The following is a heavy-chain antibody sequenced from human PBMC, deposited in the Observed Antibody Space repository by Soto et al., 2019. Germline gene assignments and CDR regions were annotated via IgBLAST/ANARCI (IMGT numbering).Heavy chain of an antibody. CDR3: ARRRHYDFWSGYPPDAFDI. CDR1: GYTFTSYG. J-gene: IGHJ3*02. CDR2: ISAYNGNT. D-gene: IGHD3-3*01. Sequence: ASVKVSCKASGYTFTSYGISWVLQAPGQGLEWMGWISAYNGNTNYAQKLQGRVTMTTDTSTSTAYMELRSLRSDDTAVYYCARRRHYDFWSGYPPDAFDIWGQGXMVTVSS. V-gene: IGHV1-18*01.